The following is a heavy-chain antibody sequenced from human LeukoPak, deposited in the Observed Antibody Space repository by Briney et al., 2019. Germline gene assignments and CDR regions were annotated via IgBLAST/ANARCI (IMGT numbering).Heavy chain of an antibody. CDR3: TRSTAWSRWDY. J-gene: IGHJ4*02. CDR1: GFTDNTNH. Sequence: GGSLRLSCAASGFTDNTNHMSWVRQAPGKGLERVSIINNGDTTYYADSVRGRFTISRDNSKDTLYLQVNSLRVEDTAVYYCTRSTAWSRWDYWGPGTLVTVSS. CDR2: INNGDTT. D-gene: IGHD1-1*01. V-gene: IGHV3-66*01.